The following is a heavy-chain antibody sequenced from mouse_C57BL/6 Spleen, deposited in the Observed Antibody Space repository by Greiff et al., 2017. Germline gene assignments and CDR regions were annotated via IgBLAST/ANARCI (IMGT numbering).Heavy chain of an antibody. CDR3: ARGGGYFDV. CDR1: GYAFTNYL. CDR2: INPGSGGT. Sequence: VKLQQSGAELVRPGTSVKVSCKASGYAFTNYLIEWVKQRPGQGLEWIGVINPGSGGTNYNEKFKGKATLTADKSSSTAYMQLSSLTSEDSAVYFCARGGGYFDVWGTGTTVTVSS. V-gene: IGHV1-54*01. J-gene: IGHJ1*03.